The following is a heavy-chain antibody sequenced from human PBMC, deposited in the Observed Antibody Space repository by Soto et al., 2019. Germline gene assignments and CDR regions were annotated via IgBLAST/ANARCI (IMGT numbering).Heavy chain of an antibody. J-gene: IGHJ6*02. V-gene: IGHV4-31*03. Sequence: QVQLQESGPGLVKPSQTLSLTCTVSGGSIRSGGYYWSWIRQHPGKGLEWIGYIYYSGSTYYNPSPKSRVSIAVATSKNQFSLKLSSVTAADAAVYYCARVCGGDCLHGMDVWGQGTTVTVSS. CDR1: GGSIRSGGYY. CDR3: ARVCGGDCLHGMDV. D-gene: IGHD2-21*02. CDR2: IYYSGST.